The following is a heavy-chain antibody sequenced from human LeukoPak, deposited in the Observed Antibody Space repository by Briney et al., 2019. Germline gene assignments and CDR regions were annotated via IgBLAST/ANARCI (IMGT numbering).Heavy chain of an antibody. D-gene: IGHD2-15*01. V-gene: IGHV4-59*08. CDR1: GGSISSYY. Sequence: SGTLSLTCAVSGGSISSYYWSWIRQPPGKGLEWIGYIYYSGSTNYNPSLKSRVTISVDTSKNQFSLKLSSVTAADTAVYYCARGRYGSVDYWGQGTLVTVSS. CDR2: IYYSGST. J-gene: IGHJ4*02. CDR3: ARGRYGSVDY.